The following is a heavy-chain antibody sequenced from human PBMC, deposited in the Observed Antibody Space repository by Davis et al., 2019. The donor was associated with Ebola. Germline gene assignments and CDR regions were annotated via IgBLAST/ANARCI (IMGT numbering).Heavy chain of an antibody. CDR3: AKDKGFWVPPDWFGP. J-gene: IGHJ5*02. CDR2: ISGSGNTT. V-gene: IGHV3-23*01. Sequence: PGGSLRLSCAASGFTFSQYAMSWVRQAPGKGLEWVSSISGSGNTTYYADSVEGRFTISRDNSKNTLSLQMNSVRGEDTAVYYCAKDKGFWVPPDWFGPWGQGVQVTVSS. CDR1: GFTFSQYA. D-gene: IGHD3-16*01.